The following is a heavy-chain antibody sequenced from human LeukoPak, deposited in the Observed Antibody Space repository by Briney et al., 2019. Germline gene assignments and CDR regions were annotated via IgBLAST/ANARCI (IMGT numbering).Heavy chain of an antibody. J-gene: IGHJ1*01. V-gene: IGHV3-23*01. CDR1: GFTFSNYA. CDR2: VSDSGRST. Sequence: GGSLRLSCAASGFTFSNYAMSWVRQAPGKGLEWVSAVSDSGRSTYYADSVKGRFTTSRDNSKNTMYLQMNSLRAEDTAVYYCAKSFCGSTNCYAHFQDWGQGTLVTVSS. CDR3: AKSFCGSTNCYAHFQD. D-gene: IGHD2-2*01.